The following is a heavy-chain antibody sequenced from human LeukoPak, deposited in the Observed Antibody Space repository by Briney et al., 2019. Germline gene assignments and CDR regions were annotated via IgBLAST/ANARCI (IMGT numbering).Heavy chain of an antibody. D-gene: IGHD1-26*01. CDR1: GFTFSDYY. V-gene: IGHV3-11*01. CDR3: ARQGSWELLPNEHAFDI. Sequence: GGSLRLSCAASGFTFSDYYMSWIRQAPGKGLEWVSYITSSSSTIYYADSVKSRFTISRDNAKNSLYLQMNSLRAEDTAVYYCARQGSWELLPNEHAFDIWGQGTMVTVSS. CDR2: ITSSSSTI. J-gene: IGHJ3*02.